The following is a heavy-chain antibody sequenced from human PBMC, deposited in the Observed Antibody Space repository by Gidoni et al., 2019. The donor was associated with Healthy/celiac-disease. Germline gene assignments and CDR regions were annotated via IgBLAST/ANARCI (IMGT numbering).Heavy chain of an antibody. J-gene: IGHJ4*02. Sequence: QVQLVQPGAEVKKPGASVQVSCKASGYTFTGYYMQWVRQAPGQGLEWMGGINTNSGVTKYAQKFQGRVTMTRETSISRAYMGLSRRRSDETAVYYCARDYDMLTGYDYWGQGTRVTVSS. CDR2: INTNSGVT. CDR1: GYTFTGYY. V-gene: IGHV1-2*02. D-gene: IGHD3-9*01. CDR3: ARDYDMLTGYDY.